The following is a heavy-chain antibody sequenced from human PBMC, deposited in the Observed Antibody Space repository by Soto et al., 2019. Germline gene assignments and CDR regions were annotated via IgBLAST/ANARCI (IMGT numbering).Heavy chain of an antibody. Sequence: EVQLVESGGGLVKPGGSLSLSCAASGFTFSNAWMSWVRQAPGKGLEWVGRIKSKTDGGTTDYAAPVKGRFTISGDDSKNTLYLQMNSLKTEDTAVYYCTRITIFGVLADAFDIWGQGTMVTVSS. CDR2: IKSKTDGGTT. V-gene: IGHV3-15*01. J-gene: IGHJ3*02. CDR1: GFTFSNAW. D-gene: IGHD3-3*01. CDR3: TRITIFGVLADAFDI.